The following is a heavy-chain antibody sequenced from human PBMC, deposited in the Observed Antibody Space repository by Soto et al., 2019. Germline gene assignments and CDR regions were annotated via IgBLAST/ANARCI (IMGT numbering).Heavy chain of an antibody. CDR2: IYPGDSDT. J-gene: IGHJ6*02. V-gene: IGHV5-51*01. CDR1: GYSFTSYW. Sequence: PGESLKISCKGSGYSFTSYWIGWVRQMPGKGLEWMGIIYPGDSDTRYSPSFQGQVTISADKSISTAYLQWSSLKASDTAMYYCARHTPQEVEWLALAPHYYGMDVWGQGTTVTVSS. CDR3: ARHTPQEVEWLALAPHYYGMDV. D-gene: IGHD6-19*01.